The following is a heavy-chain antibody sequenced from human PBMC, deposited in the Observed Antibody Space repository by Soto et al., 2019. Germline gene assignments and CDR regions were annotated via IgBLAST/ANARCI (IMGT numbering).Heavy chain of an antibody. CDR3: ARGGIEPFSGSGSYPDY. Sequence: GASVKVSCKASGYTFTSYGISWVRQAPGQGLEWMGWISAYNGNTDYAQKLQGRVTMTTDTSTSTAYMELRSLRSDDTAVYYCARGGIEPFSGSGSYPDYWGQGTLVTVSS. V-gene: IGHV1-18*01. CDR2: ISAYNGNT. J-gene: IGHJ4*02. D-gene: IGHD3-10*01. CDR1: GYTFTSYG.